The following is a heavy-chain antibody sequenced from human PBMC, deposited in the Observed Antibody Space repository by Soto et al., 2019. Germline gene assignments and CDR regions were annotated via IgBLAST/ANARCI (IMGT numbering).Heavy chain of an antibody. J-gene: IGHJ6*04. CDR2: IYSGGST. V-gene: IGHV3-66*01. Sequence: EVQLVESGGGLVQRGGSLRVSCAASGITVYNNYMSWVRQAPGKGLEWVSVIYSGGSTSYADSVKGRFTISRDGSKKTVYLQMSSLRAEDTAFYYCARDVGVWGRGTTVTVSS. CDR3: ARDVGV. CDR1: GITVYNNY.